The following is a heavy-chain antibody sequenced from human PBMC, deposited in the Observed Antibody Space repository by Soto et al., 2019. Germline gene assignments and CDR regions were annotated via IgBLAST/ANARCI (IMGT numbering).Heavy chain of an antibody. CDR3: ARTGWNYPLDY. Sequence: SETLSLTCTVSGGSVSSGSYDWSWIRQPPGKGLEWIGYIYYSGSTNYNPSLKSRVTISVDTSKNQFSLKLNSVTAADTAVYYCARTGWNYPLDYWGQGTLVTVSS. J-gene: IGHJ4*02. V-gene: IGHV4-61*01. CDR1: GGSVSSGSYD. CDR2: IYYSGST. D-gene: IGHD1-7*01.